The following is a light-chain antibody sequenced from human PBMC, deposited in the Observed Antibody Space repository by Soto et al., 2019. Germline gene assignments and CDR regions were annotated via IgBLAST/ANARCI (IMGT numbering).Light chain of an antibody. CDR2: GAS. CDR1: QSVSSN. J-gene: IGKJ5*01. V-gene: IGKV3-15*01. CDR3: QQYGSSPT. Sequence: EVVLTQSPVTLSLSPGERATLSCRASQSVSSNLAWYQQKPGQAPRLLIYGASTRATGIPARFSGSGSGTEFTLTISSLQSEDFAVYYCQQYGSSPTFGQGTRLAIK.